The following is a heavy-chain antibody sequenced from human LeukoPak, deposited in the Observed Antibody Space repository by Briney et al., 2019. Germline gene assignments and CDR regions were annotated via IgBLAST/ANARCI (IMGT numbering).Heavy chain of an antibody. CDR3: AREKQQLEDYFDY. D-gene: IGHD6-13*01. CDR2: ISITGSS. CDR1: GFTFSSYE. J-gene: IGHJ4*02. V-gene: IGHV3-48*03. Sequence: GGSLRLSCAASGFTFSSYEMNWVRQAPGEGLERVSYISITGSSDCADSVKGRFTISRDNAENSLYLQMNSLRGEDTAVYYCAREKQQLEDYFDYWGQGALVTVSS.